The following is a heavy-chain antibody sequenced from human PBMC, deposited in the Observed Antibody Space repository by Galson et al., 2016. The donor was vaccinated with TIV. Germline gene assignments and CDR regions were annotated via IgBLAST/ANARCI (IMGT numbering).Heavy chain of an antibody. J-gene: IGHJ6*02. Sequence: SLRLSCAASGFTFSTYWMHWVRQAPGKGLVWVSRIDSEGDNTRYADSVKGRFTISRDNSKNTLYLHMSSLRAEDTALYYCARGPTTRRGYYGLDIWGQGTTVTVSS. CDR3: ARGPTTRRGYYGLDI. V-gene: IGHV3-74*01. CDR2: IDSEGDNT. CDR1: GFTFSTYW. D-gene: IGHD1-26*01.